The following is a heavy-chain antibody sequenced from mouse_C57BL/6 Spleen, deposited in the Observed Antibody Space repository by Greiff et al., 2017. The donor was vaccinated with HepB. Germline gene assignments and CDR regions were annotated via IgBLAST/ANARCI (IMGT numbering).Heavy chain of an antibody. Sequence: QVQLQQSGAELVKPGASVKISCKASGYAFSSCWMNWVKQRPGKGLEWIGQIYPGDGDTNYNGKFKGKATLTADKSSSTAYMQLSSLTSEDSAVYFCAREGGTRNFDYWGQGTTLTVSS. CDR2: IYPGDGDT. D-gene: IGHD4-1*01. CDR1: GYAFSSCW. CDR3: AREGGTRNFDY. V-gene: IGHV1-80*01. J-gene: IGHJ2*01.